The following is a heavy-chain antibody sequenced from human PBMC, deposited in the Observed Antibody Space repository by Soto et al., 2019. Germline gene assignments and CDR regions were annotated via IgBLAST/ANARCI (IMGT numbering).Heavy chain of an antibody. CDR2: IYPGDSDT. J-gene: IGHJ4*02. D-gene: IGHD6-19*01. V-gene: IGHV5-51*01. CDR3: AKIYSSGWYNDY. Sequence: GACMQSSEERSSYRFTSYWIGCVRHLPGKGLEWMGIIYPGDSDTRYSPSFQGQVTISADKSISTAYLQWSSLKASDTAMYYCAKIYSSGWYNDYWGQGTLVTVSS. CDR1: SYRFTSYW.